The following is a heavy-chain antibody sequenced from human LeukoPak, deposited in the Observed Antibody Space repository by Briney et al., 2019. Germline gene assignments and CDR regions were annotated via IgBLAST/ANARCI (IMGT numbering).Heavy chain of an antibody. CDR2: IRYDGSNK. CDR1: GFTFSSYG. Sequence: PGGSLRLSCAASGFTFSSYGMHWVRQAPGKGLEWVAFIRYDGSNKYYADSVKGRFTISRDNSKNTLYLQMNSLRAEDTAVYYCARAEYSSSYGAFDIWGQGTMVTVSS. V-gene: IGHV3-30*02. CDR3: ARAEYSSSYGAFDI. J-gene: IGHJ3*02. D-gene: IGHD6-6*01.